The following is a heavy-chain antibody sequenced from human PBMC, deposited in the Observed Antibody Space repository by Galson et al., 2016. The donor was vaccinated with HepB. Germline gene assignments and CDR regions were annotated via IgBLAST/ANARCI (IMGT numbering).Heavy chain of an antibody. D-gene: IGHD3-16*01. J-gene: IGHJ4*02. Sequence: SLRLSCAASGFTFSTYWMSWVRQAPGQGLEWVANIKEDGSQRYYVDSVKGRFTISRDNAEKSLYLQMDSLRAEDTAVYYCARTIFGGRIGDSLFDDWGQGTLVTVSS. CDR1: GFTFSTYW. CDR2: IKEDGSQR. V-gene: IGHV3-7*03. CDR3: ARTIFGGRIGDSLFDD.